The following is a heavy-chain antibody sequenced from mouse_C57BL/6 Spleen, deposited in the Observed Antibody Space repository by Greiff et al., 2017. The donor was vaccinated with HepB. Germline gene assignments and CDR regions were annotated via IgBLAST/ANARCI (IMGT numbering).Heavy chain of an antibody. V-gene: IGHV5-17*01. D-gene: IGHD1-1*01. J-gene: IGHJ4*01. CDR3: ARGDYGNYAMDY. CDR2: ISSGSSTI. Sequence: DVMLVESGGGLVKPGGSLKLSCAASGFTFSDYGMHWVRQAPEKGLEWVAYISSGSSTIYYADTVKGRFTISRDNAKNTLFLQMTSLRSEDTAMYYCARGDYGNYAMDYWGQGTSVTVSS. CDR1: GFTFSDYG.